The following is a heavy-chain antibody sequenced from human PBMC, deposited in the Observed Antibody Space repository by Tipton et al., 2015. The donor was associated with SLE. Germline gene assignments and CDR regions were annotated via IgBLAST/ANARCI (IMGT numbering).Heavy chain of an antibody. Sequence: TLSLTCTVSGGSISSYYWSWIRQPPGKGLEWIGYIYYSGSTNYNPSLKSRVTISVDTSKNQFSLKLSSVTAADTAVYYCARHGMVVSPLYFGLWGRGTLVTVSS. CDR2: IYYSGST. D-gene: IGHD1-26*01. CDR1: GGSISSYY. CDR3: ARHGMVVSPLYFGL. V-gene: IGHV4-59*08. J-gene: IGHJ2*01.